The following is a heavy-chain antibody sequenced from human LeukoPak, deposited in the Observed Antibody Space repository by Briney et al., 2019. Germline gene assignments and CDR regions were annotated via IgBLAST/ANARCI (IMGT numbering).Heavy chain of an antibody. CDR3: ASYSSSWPSY. CDR2: ISRSGST. J-gene: IGHJ4*02. D-gene: IGHD6-13*01. Sequence: PSETLSLTCTVSGYSISSGDYWGWIRQPPGKGLEWIGSISRSGSTYYNPSLKSRVTISVDTSKNQFSLKLSSVTAADTAVYYCASYSSSWPSYWGQGTLVTVSS. V-gene: IGHV4-38-2*02. CDR1: GYSISSGDY.